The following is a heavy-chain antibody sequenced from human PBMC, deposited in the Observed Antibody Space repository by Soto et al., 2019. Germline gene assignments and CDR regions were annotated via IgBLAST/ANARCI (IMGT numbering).Heavy chain of an antibody. Sequence: GESLKISCKGSGYIFPSYWIGWVRQMPGKGLEWMGIIYPGDSEIRYSPSFQGQVTISADKSTTTAYLQWSSLKASDTAVYYCARDLSGFDPWGQGTLVTVSS. V-gene: IGHV5-51*01. CDR2: IYPGDSEI. J-gene: IGHJ5*02. CDR3: ARDLSGFDP. D-gene: IGHD3-3*01. CDR1: GYIFPSYW.